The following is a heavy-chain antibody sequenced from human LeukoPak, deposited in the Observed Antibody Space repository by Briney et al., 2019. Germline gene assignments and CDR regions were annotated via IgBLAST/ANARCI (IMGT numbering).Heavy chain of an antibody. V-gene: IGHV3-30*18. CDR1: GFTFSSYG. D-gene: IGHD6-13*01. CDR2: ISYDGSNK. Sequence: GGSLRLSCAASGFTFSSYGMHWVRQAPGKGLEWVAVISYDGSNKYYADSVKGRFTISRDNSKNTLYLQMNSLRAEDMAVYYCAKDVSGYSSSWYSPLFDYWGQGTLVTVSS. J-gene: IGHJ4*02. CDR3: AKDVSGYSSSWYSPLFDY.